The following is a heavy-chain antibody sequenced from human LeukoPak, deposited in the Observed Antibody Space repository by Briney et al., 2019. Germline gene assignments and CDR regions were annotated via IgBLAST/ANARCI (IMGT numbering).Heavy chain of an antibody. Sequence: PSETLSLTCTVSGGSISSYYWSWIRQPPGKGLEWIGYIYYSGSTNYNPSLKSRVTISVDTSKNQFSLKLSSVTAADTAVYYCARVAYDFWSGYPLSFDYWGQGTLVTVSS. CDR3: ARVAYDFWSGYPLSFDY. V-gene: IGHV4-59*01. CDR1: GGSISSYY. CDR2: IYYSGST. J-gene: IGHJ4*02. D-gene: IGHD3-3*01.